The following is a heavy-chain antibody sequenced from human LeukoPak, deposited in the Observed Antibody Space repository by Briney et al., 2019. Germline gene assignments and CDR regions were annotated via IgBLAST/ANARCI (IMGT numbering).Heavy chain of an antibody. J-gene: IGHJ6*02. D-gene: IGHD3-10*01. CDR3: ARDHRGYYGSGVAHLKESNYYYYYGMDV. Sequence: SETLSLTCTVSGVSISSYYWSWIRQPPGKGLEWIGYIYYSGSTNYNPSLKSRVTISVDTSKNQFSLKLSSVTAADTAVYYCARDHRGYYGSGVAHLKESNYYYYYGMDVWGQGTTVTVSS. CDR1: GVSISSYY. V-gene: IGHV4-59*01. CDR2: IYYSGST.